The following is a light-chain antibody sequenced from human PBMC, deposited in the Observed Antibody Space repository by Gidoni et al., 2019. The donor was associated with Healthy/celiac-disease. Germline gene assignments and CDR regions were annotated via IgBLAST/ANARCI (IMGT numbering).Light chain of an antibody. J-gene: IGKJ4*01. Sequence: EIVLTQSPATLSLSPGERATLSCRASQSVSSYLAWYQQKPGQAPRLLIYDASNRATGIPARFSGSGSGTDFTLTISSLEPEDFAVYYCQQRSNWPPGDLTFXGXTKVEIK. CDR1: QSVSSY. V-gene: IGKV3-11*01. CDR3: QQRSNWPPGDLT. CDR2: DAS.